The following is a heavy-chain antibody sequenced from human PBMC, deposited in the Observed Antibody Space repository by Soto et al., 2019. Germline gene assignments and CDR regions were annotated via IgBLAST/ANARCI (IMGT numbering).Heavy chain of an antibody. D-gene: IGHD6-19*01. CDR1: NDPIRSGTYY. Sequence: QLHLQESGPGLVKPSETLSLTCTVSNDPIRSGTYYWAWIRQPPGRGLEWIGSLSYLGTTDYNPSLKSRVTISKDAYKNQFSLKLTSMTAADTAVYYCATGRSDSGLYEEHFWGQGTLVTVSS. CDR2: LSYLGTT. V-gene: IGHV4-39*01. J-gene: IGHJ4*02. CDR3: ATGRSDSGLYEEHF.